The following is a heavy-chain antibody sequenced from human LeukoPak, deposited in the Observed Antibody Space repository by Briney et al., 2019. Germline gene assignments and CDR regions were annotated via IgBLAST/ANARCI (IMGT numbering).Heavy chain of an antibody. J-gene: IGHJ4*02. CDR3: ARDQRYCSSSSCPWEPFDY. CDR2: IKQDGSEK. D-gene: IGHD2-2*01. CDR1: GFTFSSYW. V-gene: IGHV3-7*05. Sequence: GGSLRLSCAASGFTFSSYWMSCVRQAPGKRLEWVANIKQDGSEKYYVDSVKGRFTISRDNAKNSLYLQMNSLRAEDTAVYYCARDQRYCSSSSCPWEPFDYWGQGTLVTVSS.